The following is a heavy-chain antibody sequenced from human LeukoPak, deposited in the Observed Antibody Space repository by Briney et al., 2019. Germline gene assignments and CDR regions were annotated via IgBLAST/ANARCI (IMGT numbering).Heavy chain of an antibody. CDR3: ARGATIFGEAPGDY. CDR1: GGSISSGDYY. CDR2: IYTSGST. D-gene: IGHD3-3*01. V-gene: IGHV4-61*02. J-gene: IGHJ4*02. Sequence: PSQTLSLTCSVSGGSISSGDYYWSWIRQAAGKGLEWIGRIYTSGSTNYNPSLKSRVTISLDTSKNQFSLKLSSVTAADTAVYYCARGATIFGEAPGDYWGQGTLVTVSS.